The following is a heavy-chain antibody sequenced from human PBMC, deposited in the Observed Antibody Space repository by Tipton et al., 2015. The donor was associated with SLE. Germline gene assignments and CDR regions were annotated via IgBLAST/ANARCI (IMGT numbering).Heavy chain of an antibody. J-gene: IGHJ4*02. Sequence: SLRLSCAVSGFTFSNYWMHWVRQAPGKGLVWVSRVNSDGSSTNYADSVKGRFTISRDNAKNTLFLQMNSLRAEDTAVYYCAREGIAQGFDYWGQGTLVTVSS. CDR2: VNSDGSST. D-gene: IGHD6-13*01. V-gene: IGHV3-74*01. CDR1: GFTFSNYW. CDR3: AREGIAQGFDY.